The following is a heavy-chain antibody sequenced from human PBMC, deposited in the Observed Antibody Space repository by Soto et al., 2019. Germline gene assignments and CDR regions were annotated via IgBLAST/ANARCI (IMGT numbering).Heavy chain of an antibody. CDR3: ARARLPSYYYYGMDV. Sequence: SETLSLTCTVSGGSISSGDYYWSWIRQPPGKGLEWIGYIYYSGSTYYNPSLKSRVTISVDTSKNQFSLKLSSVTAADTAVYYCARARLPSYYYYGMDVWGQGTTVTVSS. V-gene: IGHV4-30-4*01. D-gene: IGHD1-1*01. CDR2: IYYSGST. J-gene: IGHJ6*02. CDR1: GGSISSGDYY.